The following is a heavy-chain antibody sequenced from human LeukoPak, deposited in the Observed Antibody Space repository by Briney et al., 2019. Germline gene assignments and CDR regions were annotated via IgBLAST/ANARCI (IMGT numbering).Heavy chain of an antibody. J-gene: IGHJ4*02. CDR3: ARDRDHIAAAGRGFDY. D-gene: IGHD6-13*01. CDR1: GYTFTSYG. Sequence: ASVKVSFKASGYTFTSYGISWVRQAPGQGLEWMGWISAYNGNTNYAQKLQGRVTMTTDTSTSTAYMELRSLRSDDTAVYYCARDRDHIAAAGRGFDYWGQGTLVTVSS. CDR2: ISAYNGNT. V-gene: IGHV1-18*01.